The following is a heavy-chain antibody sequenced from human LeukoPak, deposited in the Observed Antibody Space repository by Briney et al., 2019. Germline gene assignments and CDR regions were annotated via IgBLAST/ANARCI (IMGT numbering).Heavy chain of an antibody. Sequence: GESLKVSCKGSGYSFTSYWIGWVRQMPGKGLECMGIIYPGDSDTRYSPSFQGQVTISADKSISTAYLQWSSLKASDTAMYYCARHRYYDILTGYYKNNWFDPWGQGTLVTVSS. J-gene: IGHJ5*02. D-gene: IGHD3-9*01. V-gene: IGHV5-51*01. CDR2: IYPGDSDT. CDR1: GYSFTSYW. CDR3: ARHRYYDILTGYYKNNWFDP.